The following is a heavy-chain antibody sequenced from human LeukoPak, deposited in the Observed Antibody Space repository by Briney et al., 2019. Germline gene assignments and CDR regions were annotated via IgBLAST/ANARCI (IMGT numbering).Heavy chain of an antibody. V-gene: IGHV2-5*02. CDR1: GFSLSTSGVA. CDR2: ICWDDNK. Sequence: ESGPTLVKPTQTLTLTCTFSGFSLSTSGVAVGWIRQPPGKALEWLALICWDDNKHYSPSLKSRLAITKDTSKNQVVLTMTNLDPGDTATYYCAHIDSDVALVRGVPDYWGQGTLVTVSS. J-gene: IGHJ4*02. CDR3: AHIDSDVALVRGVPDY. D-gene: IGHD3-10*01.